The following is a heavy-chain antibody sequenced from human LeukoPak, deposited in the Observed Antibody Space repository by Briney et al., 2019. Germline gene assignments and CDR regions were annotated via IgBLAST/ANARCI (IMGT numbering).Heavy chain of an antibody. Sequence: ASVKVSCKASGYTFTSYGISWVRQAPGQGLEWMGWISAYNGNTNYAQKLQGRVTMTTDTSTSTAYMELRSLRSDDTAVYYCARLALASYDSSGKGIINLFDPWGQGTLVTVSS. CDR2: ISAYNGNT. CDR1: GYTFTSYG. CDR3: ARLALASYDSSGKGIINLFDP. V-gene: IGHV1-18*01. J-gene: IGHJ5*02. D-gene: IGHD3-22*01.